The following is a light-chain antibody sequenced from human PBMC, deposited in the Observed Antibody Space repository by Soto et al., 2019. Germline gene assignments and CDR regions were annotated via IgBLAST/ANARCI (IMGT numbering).Light chain of an antibody. CDR1: QSISSW. CDR3: QQLSGYPWT. V-gene: IGKV1-5*01. J-gene: IGKJ1*01. Sequence: DIQMTQSPSTLSASVGDRVTITCRASQSISSWLAWYQQKPGKAPKLLIYAASTLQRGVPTRFSGRGSGTDFTLTISRLQPEDFATYSCQQLSGYPWTFGQGTKVDI. CDR2: AAS.